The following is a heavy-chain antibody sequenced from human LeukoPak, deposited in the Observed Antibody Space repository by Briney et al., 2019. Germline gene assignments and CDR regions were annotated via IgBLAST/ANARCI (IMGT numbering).Heavy chain of an antibody. CDR3: ARVSGGAGYSY. D-gene: IGHD2-21*01. CDR1: GFTFSSYA. J-gene: IGHJ4*02. CDR2: ISSNGGST. V-gene: IGHV3-64*01. Sequence: GGSLRLSCAASGFTFSSYAMHWVRQAPGKGLEYVSAISSNGGSTYSANSVKGRFTISRDNSKNTLYLQMGRLRAGDMAVYYCARVSGGAGYSYWGQGTLVTVSS.